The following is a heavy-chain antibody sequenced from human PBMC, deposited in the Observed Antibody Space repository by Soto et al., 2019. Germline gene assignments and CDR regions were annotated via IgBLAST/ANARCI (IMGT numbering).Heavy chain of an antibody. CDR1: GYTFTNSW. D-gene: IGHD3-16*01. CDR2: IFPGDSDT. J-gene: IGHJ4*02. Sequence: PGESLKISCKTSGYTFTNSWIGWVRQMPGRGLEWMGIIFPGDSDTRYNPSFQGQVTISVDKSISTAYLQLKSLQASDTATYYCARHPSYWYDDRDYESRFDYWGQGNQVTVSS. CDR3: ARHPSYWYDDRDYESRFDY. V-gene: IGHV5-51*01.